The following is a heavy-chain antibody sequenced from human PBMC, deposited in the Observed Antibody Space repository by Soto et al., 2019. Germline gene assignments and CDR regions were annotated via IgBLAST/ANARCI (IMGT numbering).Heavy chain of an antibody. CDR2: ITPGNGNT. CDR3: ARGSLSWFGEIDY. V-gene: IGHV1-3*01. D-gene: IGHD3-10*01. J-gene: IGHJ4*02. Sequence: ASVKVSCKASGYSFTNYGIHWVRQAPGQRLEWMGWITPGNGNTKVSQKFQGRVTFTRDTSASTAYMELSSLRSEDTAVYYCARGSLSWFGEIDYWGQGTLVTVSS. CDR1: GYSFTNYG.